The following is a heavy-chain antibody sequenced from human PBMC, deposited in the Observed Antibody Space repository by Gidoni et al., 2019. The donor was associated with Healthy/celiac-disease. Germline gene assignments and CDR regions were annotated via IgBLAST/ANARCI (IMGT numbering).Heavy chain of an antibody. CDR3: ASPYLGYCSGGSCYSGAFDI. D-gene: IGHD2-15*01. CDR1: GGTFSSYA. V-gene: IGHV1-69*06. CDR2: IIPIFGTA. Sequence: QVQLVQSGAEVKKPGSLVKVSCKASGGTFSSYAISWVRQAPGQGLEWMGGIIPIFGTANYAQKFQGRVTITADKSTSTAYMELSSLRSEDTAVYYCASPYLGYCSGGSCYSGAFDIWGQGTMVTVSS. J-gene: IGHJ3*02.